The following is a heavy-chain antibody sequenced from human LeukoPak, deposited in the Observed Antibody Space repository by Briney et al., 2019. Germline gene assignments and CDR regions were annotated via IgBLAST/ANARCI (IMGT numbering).Heavy chain of an antibody. CDR3: ARGTMSIAAPTGGDY. D-gene: IGHD6-6*01. J-gene: IGHJ4*02. CDR2: ISAYNGNT. CDR1: GYTFTSYG. V-gene: IGHV1-18*01. Sequence: GASVKVSCKASGYTFTSYGISWVRQAPGQGLEWMGWISAYNGNTNYAQKLQGRVTMTTDTSTSTAYMELRSLRSDDTAVYYCARGTMSIAAPTGGDYWGQGTLVTVSS.